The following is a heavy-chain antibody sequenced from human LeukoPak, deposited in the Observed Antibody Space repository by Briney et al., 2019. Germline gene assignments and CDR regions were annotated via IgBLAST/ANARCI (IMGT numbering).Heavy chain of an antibody. CDR3: AKGGHYNFDY. J-gene: IGHJ4*02. D-gene: IGHD4-11*01. CDR2: IKEDGSDK. V-gene: IGHV3-7*01. Sequence: GGSLRLSCVASGFTFSTYWMKWVRPAPGKGREWVASIKEDGSDKYYVDSVKGRFSISRDNAKNSLYLQMNSLRTEDTAVYYCAKGGHYNFDYWDQGTLVTVSS. CDR1: GFTFSTYW.